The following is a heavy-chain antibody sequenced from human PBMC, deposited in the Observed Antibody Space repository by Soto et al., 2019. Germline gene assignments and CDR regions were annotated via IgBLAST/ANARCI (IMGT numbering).Heavy chain of an antibody. CDR1: GYIFTNYA. Sequence: QVQLVQSGAEVRKPGASVKVSCKASGYIFTNYAISWVRQAPGQGPEWMGWISGYNEDTNTHYSQKFQGRLTMTTDMSTTTAYMELSSLRSDDAAVYYCARDTAVWTGYFFDNWCQGTLVTVSS. D-gene: IGHD3-3*01. CDR3: ARDTAVWTGYFFDN. J-gene: IGHJ4*02. CDR2: ISGYNEDTNT. V-gene: IGHV1-18*01.